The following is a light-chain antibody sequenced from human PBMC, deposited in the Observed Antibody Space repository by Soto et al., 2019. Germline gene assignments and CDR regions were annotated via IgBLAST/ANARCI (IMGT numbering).Light chain of an antibody. CDR3: QQYGTSPPGVT. V-gene: IGKV3-11*01. CDR2: DAS. J-gene: IGKJ3*01. Sequence: EIVLTQSPATLSLSPGERATLSCRASQSVSSSLGWYQQKPGQAPRLLIYDASNRATGIPARFSGSGSGTDFTLTISSLEPEDFAVYYCQQYGTSPPGVTFGPGTKVDIK. CDR1: QSVSSS.